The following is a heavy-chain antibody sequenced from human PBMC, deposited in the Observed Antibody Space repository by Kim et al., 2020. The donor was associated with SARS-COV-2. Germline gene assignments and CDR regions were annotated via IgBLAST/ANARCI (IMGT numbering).Heavy chain of an antibody. CDR3: VRGGAGRVWEY. CDR1: GFDFSDFN. CDR2: IGKTSDI. J-gene: IGHJ4*02. D-gene: IGHD3-16*01. Sequence: GGSLRLSCVGSGFDFSDFNMNWVRQAPGKGLEWISRIGKTSDIHYADSVKGRFIVSRDNAKNSVFLQMNSLRDEDTAVYFCVRGGAGRVWEYWGQGTLVAVSS. V-gene: IGHV3-48*02.